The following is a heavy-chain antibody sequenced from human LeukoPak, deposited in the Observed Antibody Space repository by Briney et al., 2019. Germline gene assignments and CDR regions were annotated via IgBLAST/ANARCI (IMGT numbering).Heavy chain of an antibody. V-gene: IGHV3-7*04. J-gene: IGHJ4*02. D-gene: IGHD5-24*01. CDR1: GFPFSSYW. CDR3: TRVGYIDEGIDY. CDR2: IKQDGSKK. Sequence: GGSLRLSCVASGFPFSSYWMTWVRQAPGKGLEWVANIKQDGSKKSYVDSVKGRFTISRDNAKNSLYLQMNSLRTEDTAVYYCTRVGYIDEGIDYWGQGTLVTVSS.